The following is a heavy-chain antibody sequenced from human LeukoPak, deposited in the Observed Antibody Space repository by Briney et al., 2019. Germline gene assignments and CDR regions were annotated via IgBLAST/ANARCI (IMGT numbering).Heavy chain of an antibody. D-gene: IGHD3-22*01. Sequence: SVKVSCKASGGTFSSYAISWVRQAPGQGLEWMGGIIPIFGTANYAQKFQGRVTITVDESTSTAYMELSSLRSEDTAVYYCARDRSGGYYYDSSGYYPWGQGTLVTVSS. CDR3: ARDRSGGYYYDSSGYYP. CDR2: IIPIFGTA. J-gene: IGHJ5*02. CDR1: GGTFSSYA. V-gene: IGHV1-69*13.